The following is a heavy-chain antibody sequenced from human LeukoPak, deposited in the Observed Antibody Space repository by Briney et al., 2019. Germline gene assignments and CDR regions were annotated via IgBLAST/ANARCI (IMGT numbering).Heavy chain of an antibody. Sequence: GGSLRLSCAASGFTFSSYSMNWVRQAPGKGLEWVSSISSSSSYIYYADSVKGRFTISRDNAKNSLYLQINSLRAEDTAVYYCARDSSSAGDAFDIWGQGTMVTVSS. CDR1: GFTFSSYS. CDR3: ARDSSSAGDAFDI. V-gene: IGHV3-21*01. D-gene: IGHD2-2*01. J-gene: IGHJ3*02. CDR2: ISSSSSYI.